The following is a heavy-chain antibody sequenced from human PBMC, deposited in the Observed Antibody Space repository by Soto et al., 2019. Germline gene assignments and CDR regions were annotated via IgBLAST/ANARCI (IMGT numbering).Heavy chain of an antibody. CDR1: GGSFSGYY. V-gene: IGHV4-34*01. CDR3: ARGLSRRGPAAMYYYYYMDV. Sequence: PSETLSLTWAVYGGSFSGYYWSWIRQPPGKGLEWIGEINHSGSTNYNPSLKSRVTISVDTSKNQFSLKLSSVTAADTAVYYCARGLSRRGPAAMYYYYYMDVWGKGTTVTVSS. D-gene: IGHD2-2*01. J-gene: IGHJ6*03. CDR2: INHSGST.